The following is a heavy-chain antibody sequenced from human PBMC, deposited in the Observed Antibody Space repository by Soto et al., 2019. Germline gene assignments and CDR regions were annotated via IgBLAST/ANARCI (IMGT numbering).Heavy chain of an antibody. CDR1: GFTFSNYS. D-gene: IGHD6-19*01. Sequence: EVQLVESGGGLVKPGGSLRVSCAASGFTFSNYSMNWVRQAPGKGLEWVSSISSTSKYIYYADSVKGRFTISRDKAKKSLYQQMNSLRAEDTAVYYCARGLSSGWYDYWGQGTLVTLSA. CDR2: ISSTSKYI. CDR3: ARGLSSGWYDY. V-gene: IGHV3-21*01. J-gene: IGHJ4*02.